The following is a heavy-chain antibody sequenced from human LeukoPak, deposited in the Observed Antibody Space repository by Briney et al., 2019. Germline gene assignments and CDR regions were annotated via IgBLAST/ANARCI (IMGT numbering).Heavy chain of an antibody. CDR3: TTLPGRFVDGAFDI. Sequence: GGSLRLPCSASGFTLSNAWMSWVRQAPGKGLEWVGRLKSKNDGVKTDSAAPVKGRFTISRDDSKNTLYLQMNSLKTEGTVVYYCTTLPGRFVDGAFDIWGQGTMVTVSS. D-gene: IGHD3-10*01. V-gene: IGHV3-15*01. CDR1: GFTLSNAW. J-gene: IGHJ3*02. CDR2: LKSKNDGVKT.